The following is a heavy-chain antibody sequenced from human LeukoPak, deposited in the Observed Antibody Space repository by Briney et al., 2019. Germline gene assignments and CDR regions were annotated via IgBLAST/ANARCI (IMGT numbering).Heavy chain of an antibody. CDR1: GLSIRNFW. J-gene: IGHJ4*02. D-gene: IGHD2-15*01. V-gene: IGHV3-7*01. CDR2: IDKDGNEI. CDR3: VTDGDKWYDFGY. Sequence: PGGSLRLSCAASGLSIRNFWMHWVRQAPGKGLEWVAIIDKDGNEIKYVDSVKGRFTLSRDNAKNSVYLQMNSLTTEDTALYYCVTDGDKWYDFGYWGQGTLVTVSS.